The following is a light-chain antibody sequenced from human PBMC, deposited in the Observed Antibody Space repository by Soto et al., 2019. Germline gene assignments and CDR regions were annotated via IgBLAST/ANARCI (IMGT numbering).Light chain of an antibody. CDR3: QHYNNWASIA. Sequence: DIVLTQSPDTLSLSPGERATLSCRASQSVSSNYLAWYQQKPGQAPRLLIYGASTRATGIPDRFSGSGSGTEFTLTISSLQSEDFAVYYCQHYNNWASIAFGQGTRLEIK. V-gene: IGKV3D-15*01. J-gene: IGKJ5*01. CDR2: GAS. CDR1: QSVSSN.